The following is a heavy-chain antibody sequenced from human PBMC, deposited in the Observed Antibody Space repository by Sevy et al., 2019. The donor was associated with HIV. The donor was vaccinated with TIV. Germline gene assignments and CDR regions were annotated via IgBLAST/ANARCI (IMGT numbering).Heavy chain of an antibody. CDR3: ARMGDYYDSSGYYPLKF. D-gene: IGHD3-22*01. CDR2: INPNSGGT. J-gene: IGHJ4*02. CDR1: GYTFTGYY. Sequence: ASVKVSCKASGYTFTGYYIHWVRQAPGQGLEWMGWINPNSGGTYLTMKFQDSVTMTTDTSVNTAYMELRSLRFDDTAVHYCARMGDYYDSSGYYPLKFWGQGTLVTVSS. V-gene: IGHV1-2*02.